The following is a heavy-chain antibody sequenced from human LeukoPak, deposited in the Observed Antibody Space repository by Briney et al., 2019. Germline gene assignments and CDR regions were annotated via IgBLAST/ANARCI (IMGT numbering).Heavy chain of an antibody. Sequence: SETLSLTCTVSGGSIGSGTYYWTWLRQPAGKGLEWIGRFYTGGSTNYNPSLRSRVSISLDMSKNQFSLKMSSVTAPDTAVYYCVRVPTTVDNYYMDVWGKGTTVTVSS. J-gene: IGHJ6*03. D-gene: IGHD4-11*01. CDR2: FYTGGST. CDR1: GGSIGSGTYY. V-gene: IGHV4-61*02. CDR3: VRVPTTVDNYYMDV.